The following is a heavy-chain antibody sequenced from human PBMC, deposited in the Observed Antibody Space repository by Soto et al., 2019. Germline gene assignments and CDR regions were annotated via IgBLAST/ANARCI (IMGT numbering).Heavy chain of an antibody. D-gene: IGHD4-4*01. V-gene: IGHV1-18*01. CDR2: ISVDNGNT. J-gene: IGHJ5*02. CDR1: GYTFTDYD. CDR3: ARTSVSNYNWFDP. Sequence: QGQRVQSGAEVKKPGASVKVSCKASGYTFTDYDISWVRQAPGQGLEWMGWISVDNGNTKYVESLQGRVTMTTDTSTSTAYLEVRSLRSDDTAVYYCARTSVSNYNWFDPWGQGTLVAVSS.